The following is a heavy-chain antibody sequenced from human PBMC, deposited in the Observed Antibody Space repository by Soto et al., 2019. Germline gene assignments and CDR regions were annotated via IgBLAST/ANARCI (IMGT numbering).Heavy chain of an antibody. Sequence: PAGSPKLSSAASGYTFSSYAMSWVRQAPGKELEWVSAICGSGGSTYYADSVKGRFTISRDNSKNTLYLQMNSLRAEDTAVYYCAKSFSYYDILTGSISGYFDYWGQGTLVTVSS. CDR1: GYTFSSYA. CDR3: AKSFSYYDILTGSISGYFDY. J-gene: IGHJ4*02. D-gene: IGHD3-9*01. V-gene: IGHV3-23*01. CDR2: ICGSGGST.